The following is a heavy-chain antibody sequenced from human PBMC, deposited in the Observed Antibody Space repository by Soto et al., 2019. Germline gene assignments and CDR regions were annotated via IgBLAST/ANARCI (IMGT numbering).Heavy chain of an antibody. CDR2: INAGNGNT. CDR3: XXXXXXXDADWFDP. J-gene: IGHJ5*02. Sequence: QVQLVQSGAEVKKPGASVKVSCKASGYTFTSYAMHWVRQAPGQRLEWMGWINAGNGNTKYSQKXXXXXXXXXXXXXXXXXXXXXXXXXXXXXXXXCXXXXXXXDADWFDPWGQGTLVTVSS. V-gene: IGHV1-3*01. CDR1: GYTFTSYA.